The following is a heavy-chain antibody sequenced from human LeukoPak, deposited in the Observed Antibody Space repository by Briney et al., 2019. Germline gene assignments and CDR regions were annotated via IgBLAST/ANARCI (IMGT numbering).Heavy chain of an antibody. J-gene: IGHJ4*02. CDR2: IYSSGST. D-gene: IGHD6-13*01. CDR3: ASRIATAGSVDY. Sequence: GGSLRLSCAASGFTVSSNYMSWVRQAPGKGLEWVSVIYSSGSTYYADSVKGRFTISRDNSKNTLHLQMNTLRAEDTAVYYCASRIATAGSVDYWSQGTLVTVSP. CDR1: GFTVSSNY. V-gene: IGHV3-53*01.